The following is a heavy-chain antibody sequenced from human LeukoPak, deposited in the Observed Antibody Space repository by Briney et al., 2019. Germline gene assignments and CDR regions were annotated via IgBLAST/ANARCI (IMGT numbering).Heavy chain of an antibody. Sequence: GGSLRLSCAASGFTFSSYSMNWVRQAPGKGLEWVSSISSSSSYIYYADSVKGRFTISRDNAKNSLYLQMNSLRAEDTAVYYCARGGGYGILTGPCRFDPWGQGTLVTVSS. CDR3: ARGGGYGILTGPCRFDP. J-gene: IGHJ5*02. CDR2: ISSSSSYI. CDR1: GFTFSSYS. D-gene: IGHD3-9*01. V-gene: IGHV3-21*01.